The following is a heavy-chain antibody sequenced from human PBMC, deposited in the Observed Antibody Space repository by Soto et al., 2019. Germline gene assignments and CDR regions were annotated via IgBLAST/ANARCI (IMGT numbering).Heavy chain of an antibody. J-gene: IGHJ5*02. V-gene: IGHV3-23*01. D-gene: IGHD3-16*01. CDR3: AKNPHFGYDDSWFAH. Sequence: VPQRVSSAASGFNCTSYAMTWVRQAPGKGLEWVSGIRATADSPYYADSVKGRFTISKDNSNNILYLQMNSLRAEDTAVYYCAKNPHFGYDDSWFAHWGQGTLVTVS. CDR2: IRATADSP. CDR1: GFNCTSYA.